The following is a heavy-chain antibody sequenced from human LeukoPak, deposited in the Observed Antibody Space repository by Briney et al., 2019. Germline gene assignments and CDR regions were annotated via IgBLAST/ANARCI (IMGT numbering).Heavy chain of an antibody. Sequence: GGSLGLSCVASGFTFSSYEMNWVRQAPGKGLEWVSYISSSGSSIYYADSVEGRFTISRDNAKNSLYLQMNSLRVDDTAVYYCARRDYVILTGYDYWGQGTLVTVSS. CDR1: GFTFSSYE. J-gene: IGHJ4*02. CDR3: ARRDYVILTGYDY. D-gene: IGHD3-9*01. V-gene: IGHV3-48*03. CDR2: ISSSGSSI.